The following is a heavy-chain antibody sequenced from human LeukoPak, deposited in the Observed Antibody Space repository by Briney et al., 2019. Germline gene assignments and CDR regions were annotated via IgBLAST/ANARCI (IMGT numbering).Heavy chain of an antibody. D-gene: IGHD1-26*01. CDR3: AATPSGSYYLAAFDI. V-gene: IGHV1-3*02. Sequence: ASVKVSCKASGYTFTSYAMHWVRQAPGQKLEWMGWSNAGNGNTKYSQEFQGRVTITRDMSTSTAYMELSSLRSEDTAVYYCAATPSGSYYLAAFDIWGQGTMVTVSS. CDR2: SNAGNGNT. CDR1: GYTFTSYA. J-gene: IGHJ3*02.